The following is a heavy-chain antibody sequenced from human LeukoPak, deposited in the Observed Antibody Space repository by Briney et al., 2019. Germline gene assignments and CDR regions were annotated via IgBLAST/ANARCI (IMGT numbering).Heavy chain of an antibody. CDR1: GGSISSSNNY. V-gene: IGHV4-61*05. Sequence: PSETLSLTCIVSGGSISSSNNYWGWIRQPPGEGLEWIGYTGSTNYNPSLKSRVTISLDTSKNQFSLNLSSVTAADTAVYYCARRAAMATIDYWGQGTLVTVSS. D-gene: IGHD5-24*01. CDR2: TGST. CDR3: ARRAAMATIDY. J-gene: IGHJ4*02.